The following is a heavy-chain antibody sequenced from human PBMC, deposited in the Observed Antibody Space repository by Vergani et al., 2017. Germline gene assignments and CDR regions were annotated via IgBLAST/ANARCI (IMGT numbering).Heavy chain of an antibody. D-gene: IGHD3-22*01. V-gene: IGHV1-24*01. Sequence: QVQLVQSGSEVRKPGASVKVSCQVSGYSLTELTIHWVRQAPGKGREWMGGFDPEHGEVTFAHHIQGRVTMTEDRSTDTAYMELSSLRPEDTALYYCAIVTDYYDNSGCYLDYWGQGTLVTVSS. CDR2: FDPEHGEV. CDR1: GYSLTELT. J-gene: IGHJ4*02. CDR3: AIVTDYYDNSGCYLDY.